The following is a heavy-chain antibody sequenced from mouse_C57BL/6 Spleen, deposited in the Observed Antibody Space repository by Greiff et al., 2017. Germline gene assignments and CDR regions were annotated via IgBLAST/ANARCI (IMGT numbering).Heavy chain of an antibody. CDR3: ARRGTGGVFAY. CDR1: GYAFSSSW. Sequence: QVQLQQSGPELVQPGASVKISCKASGYAFSSSWMNWVKQRPGKGLEWIGRIYPGDGGTNYNGKFTGKATLTADKSSSTAYMTLSSRTSEDCAVYCCARRGTGGVFAYWGKGTLVTVSA. V-gene: IGHV1-82*01. J-gene: IGHJ3*01. D-gene: IGHD4-1*01. CDR2: IYPGDGGT.